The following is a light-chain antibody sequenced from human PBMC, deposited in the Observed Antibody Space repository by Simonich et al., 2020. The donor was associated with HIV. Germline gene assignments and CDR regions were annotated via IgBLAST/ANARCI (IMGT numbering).Light chain of an antibody. CDR3: QQYYSTPLT. Sequence: DIVMTQSPDSLAVAMGERATINCKSSQSVLYSSNTKNSLAWYQQKTGQPPKLLIYWASTRESGVPDRFSGSGSGTDFTLTISSLQAEDVAVYYCQQYYSTPLTFGGGTKVEIK. V-gene: IGKV4-1*01. J-gene: IGKJ4*01. CDR1: QSVLYSSNTKNS. CDR2: WAS.